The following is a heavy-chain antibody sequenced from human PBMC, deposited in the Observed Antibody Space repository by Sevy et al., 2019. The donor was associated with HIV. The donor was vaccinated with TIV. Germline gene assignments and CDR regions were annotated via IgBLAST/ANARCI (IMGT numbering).Heavy chain of an antibody. Sequence: GGSLRLSCAASGFTFSSYGMHWVRQAPGKGLEWVAVLWYDGSNKYYADSGKGRLTISRDNSKKTLYLQMNSLRAEETAVYYCARGNYDLWSGYSHFDYWGQGTLVTVSS. CDR1: GFTFSSYG. CDR2: LWYDGSNK. D-gene: IGHD3-3*01. V-gene: IGHV3-33*01. CDR3: ARGNYDLWSGYSHFDY. J-gene: IGHJ4*02.